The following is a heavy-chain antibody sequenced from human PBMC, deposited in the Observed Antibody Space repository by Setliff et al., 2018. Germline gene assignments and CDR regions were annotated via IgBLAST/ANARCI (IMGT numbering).Heavy chain of an antibody. CDR2: IYYSGST. D-gene: IGHD1-26*01. CDR3: ARSPSSGAYWNPRPFYSDY. Sequence: SETLSLTCTVSGGSISSSNYYWGWIRQPPGKGLEWIGSIYYSGSTTYNPSVKSRVTISLDTSKNHFSLKLDSVTAADAALYYCARSPSSGAYWNPRPFYSDYWARGTLVTVSS. J-gene: IGHJ4*02. V-gene: IGHV4-39*02. CDR1: GGSISSSNYY.